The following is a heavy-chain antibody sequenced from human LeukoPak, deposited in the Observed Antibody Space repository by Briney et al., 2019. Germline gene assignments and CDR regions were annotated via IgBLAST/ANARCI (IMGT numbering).Heavy chain of an antibody. D-gene: IGHD3-10*01. Sequence: SETLSLTCTVSGGSISSGGYYWSWIRQHPGKGLEWIGYIYYRGGSTYYNPSLKSRVTISVDTSKNQFSLKLSSVTAADTAVYYCARDTTYYYGSGSYLNWFDPWGQGTLVTVSS. CDR3: ARDTTYYYGSGSYLNWFDP. J-gene: IGHJ5*02. CDR2: IYYRGGST. V-gene: IGHV4-31*03. CDR1: GGSISSGGYY.